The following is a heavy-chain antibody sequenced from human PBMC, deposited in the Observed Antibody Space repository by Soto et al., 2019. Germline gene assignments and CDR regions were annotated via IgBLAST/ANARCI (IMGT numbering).Heavy chain of an antibody. CDR2: IYYSGST. CDR3: ARAGSYPYNWNSRTLDHFDY. CDR1: GGSISSGDYY. V-gene: IGHV4-30-4*01. J-gene: IGHJ4*02. Sequence: LSLTCTVSGGSISSGDYYWSWIRQPPGKGLEWIGYIYYSGSTYYNPSLKSRVTISVDTSKNQFSLKLSSVTAADTAVYYCARAGSYPYNWNSRTLDHFDYWGQGTLVTVSS. D-gene: IGHD1-7*01.